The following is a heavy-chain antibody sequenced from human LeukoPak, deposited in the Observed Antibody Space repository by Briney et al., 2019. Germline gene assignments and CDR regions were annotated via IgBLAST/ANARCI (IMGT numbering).Heavy chain of an antibody. CDR1: GFTFSSYE. V-gene: IGHV3-48*03. CDR3: ARGTVWFGELLSLDY. CDR2: ISSSGSTI. J-gene: IGHJ4*02. Sequence: GGSLRLSCAASGFTFSSYEMNWVRQAPGKGLEWVSYISSSGSTIYYADSVKGRFTISRDNAKNSLYLQMNSLRAEDTAVYYCARGTVWFGELLSLDYWGQGTLVTVSS. D-gene: IGHD3-10*01.